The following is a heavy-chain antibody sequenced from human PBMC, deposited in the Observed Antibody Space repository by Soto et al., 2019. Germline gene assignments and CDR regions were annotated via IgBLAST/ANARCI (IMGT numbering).Heavy chain of an antibody. Sequence: ASVKVSCKASGYTSTSYGISWVRQAPGQGLEWMGWISAYNGNTNYAQKLQGRVTMTTDTSTSTAYMELRSLRSDDTAVYYCARDLNRYYYDSSGQRWFDPWGQGTLVTVSS. CDR3: ARDLNRYYYDSSGQRWFDP. D-gene: IGHD3-22*01. CDR2: ISAYNGNT. J-gene: IGHJ5*02. CDR1: GYTSTSYG. V-gene: IGHV1-18*04.